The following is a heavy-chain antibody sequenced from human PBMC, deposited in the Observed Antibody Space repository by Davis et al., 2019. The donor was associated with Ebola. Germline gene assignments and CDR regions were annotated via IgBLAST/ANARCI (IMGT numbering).Heavy chain of an antibody. D-gene: IGHD4-17*01. CDR2: ISGSGYNT. Sequence: GESLKISCEASGFTFTNYAMSWVRQGPGQGLEWVAGISGSGYNTYHADSVKGRFTISRDNSKNTLYLQMNSLRAEDTAVYYCAKDLYGDYKDDYWGQGTLVTVSS. J-gene: IGHJ4*02. CDR3: AKDLYGDYKDDY. V-gene: IGHV3-23*01. CDR1: GFTFTNYA.